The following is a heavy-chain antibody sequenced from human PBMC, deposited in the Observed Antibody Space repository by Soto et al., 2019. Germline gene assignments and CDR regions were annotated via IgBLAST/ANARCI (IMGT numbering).Heavy chain of an antibody. CDR2: ISGSGGST. CDR1: GFTFSSYA. CDR3: AKDLLELMAFDY. Sequence: GGSLRLSCAASGFTFSSYAMSWVRQAPGKGLEWVSAISGSGGSTHYADSVKGRFTISRDNSKNTLYLQMNSLRAEDTAVYYCAKDLLELMAFDYWGQGTLVTVSS. J-gene: IGHJ4*02. D-gene: IGHD1-26*01. V-gene: IGHV3-23*01.